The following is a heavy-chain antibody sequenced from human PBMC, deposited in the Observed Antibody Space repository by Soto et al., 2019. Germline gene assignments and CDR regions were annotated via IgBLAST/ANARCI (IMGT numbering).Heavy chain of an antibody. V-gene: IGHV3-15*07. Sequence: PGGSRRLSCAASGLTFSNACRNWFRHAPREGLEWVGRVKSVANGGTTDFAESVKGRFVISRDDSNNMVYLQMNSLRIEHKAVYYCTTDYYSSVKIVRFDYWGHXTLVTVS. CDR3: TTDYYSSVKIVRFDY. D-gene: IGHD3-22*01. CDR2: VKSVANGGTT. J-gene: IGHJ4*01. CDR1: GLTFSNAC.